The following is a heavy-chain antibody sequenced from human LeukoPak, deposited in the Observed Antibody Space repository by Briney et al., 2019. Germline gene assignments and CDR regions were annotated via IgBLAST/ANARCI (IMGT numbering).Heavy chain of an antibody. V-gene: IGHV4-61*02. Sequence: PSQTLSLTCTVSGGSISSGSYYWSWIRQPAGKGLEWIGRIYTSGSTNYNPSLKSRVTISVDTSKNQFSLKLSSVTAADTAVYYCARLRGYSGYDSPWYYYGMDVWGQGTTVTVSS. CDR2: IYTSGST. CDR1: GGSISSGSYY. D-gene: IGHD5-12*01. J-gene: IGHJ6*02. CDR3: ARLRGYSGYDSPWYYYGMDV.